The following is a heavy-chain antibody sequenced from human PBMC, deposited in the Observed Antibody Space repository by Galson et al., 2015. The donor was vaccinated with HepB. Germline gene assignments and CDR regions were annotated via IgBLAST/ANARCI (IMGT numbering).Heavy chain of an antibody. CDR3: ARGVDYGSGSYYLDY. CDR1: GFTFSSYA. CDR2: ISYDGSNK. J-gene: IGHJ4*02. V-gene: IGHV3-30*04. Sequence: SLRLSCAASGFTFSSYAMHWVRQAPGKGLEWVAVISYDGSNKYYADSVKGRFTISRDNSKNTLYLQMNSLRAEDTAVYYCARGVDYGSGSYYLDYWGQGTLVTVSS. D-gene: IGHD3-10*01.